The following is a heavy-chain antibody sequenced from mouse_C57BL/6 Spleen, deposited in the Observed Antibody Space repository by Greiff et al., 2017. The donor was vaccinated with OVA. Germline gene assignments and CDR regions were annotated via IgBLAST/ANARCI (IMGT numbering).Heavy chain of an antibody. CDR3: ASSELGPFDY. CDR1: GYTFTSYC. Sequence: VQLQQSGAELARPGASVKLSCKASGYTFTSYCISWVQQRPGQGLEWIGEIYPRSGNTYYNAKFKGKATLTAANSSSTAFMALRSEASEDSAGDICASSELGPFDYWGQGTTLTVSS. V-gene: IGHV1-81*01. J-gene: IGHJ2*01. D-gene: IGHD4-1*01. CDR2: IYPRSGNT.